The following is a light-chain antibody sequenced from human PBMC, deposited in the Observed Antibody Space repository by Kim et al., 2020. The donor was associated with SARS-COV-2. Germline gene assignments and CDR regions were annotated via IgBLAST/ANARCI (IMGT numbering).Light chain of an antibody. CDR2: MAS. Sequence: GEASSTSSRLRLGLGQREEFIPLVCYLQRPGQSPQLLIIMASNRASGVTDRFSGSGTGTDFTLKISRVEAEDVGVYYCMQALHIPAFGQGTKLEI. V-gene: IGKV2-28*01. CDR1: LGLGQREEFIP. J-gene: IGKJ2*01. CDR3: MQALHIPA.